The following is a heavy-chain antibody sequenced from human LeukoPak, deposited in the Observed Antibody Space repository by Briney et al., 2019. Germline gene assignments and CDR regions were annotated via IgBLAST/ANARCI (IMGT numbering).Heavy chain of an antibody. D-gene: IGHD6-6*01. CDR2: ISYDGSNK. CDR1: GFTFSSYG. Sequence: GGSLRLFCAASGFTFSSYGMHRVRQAPGKGLEWVAVISYDGSNKYYADSVKGRFTISRDNSKNTLYLQMNSLRAEDTAVYYCAKNPALSSILFDYWGQGTLVTVSS. CDR3: AKNPALSSILFDY. V-gene: IGHV3-30*18. J-gene: IGHJ4*02.